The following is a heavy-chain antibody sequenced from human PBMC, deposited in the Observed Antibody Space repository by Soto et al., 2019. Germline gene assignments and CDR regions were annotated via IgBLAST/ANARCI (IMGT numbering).Heavy chain of an antibody. J-gene: IGHJ4*02. CDR2: IKEDGSER. V-gene: IGHV3-7*04. CDR1: GFTFSSYW. D-gene: IGHD3-10*01. CDR3: ARATGADKEDY. Sequence: EVQLVESGGGLVQPGGSLRLSCAASGFTFSSYWMSWVRHAPGKGLEWVANIKEDGSERYYVDSVKGRFTISRDNAKNSLYLQMNSLRDEDTAVYYCARATGADKEDYWGQGTLVTVSS.